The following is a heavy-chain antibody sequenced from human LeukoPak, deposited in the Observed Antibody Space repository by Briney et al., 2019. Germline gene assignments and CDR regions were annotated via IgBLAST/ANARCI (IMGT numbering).Heavy chain of an antibody. CDR3: ARHISVSYDAFDL. J-gene: IGHJ3*01. CDR2: VFYSGGT. D-gene: IGHD6-19*01. Sequence: PSETLSLTCTVSGGSISSGSYYWSWIRQPPGKGLEWIGYVFYSGGTLYNPSLESRVTMSVGTSKTQFSLELTSVTAADTAVYYCARHISVSYDAFDLWGRGTMVIVSS. CDR1: GGSISSGSYY. V-gene: IGHV4-61*01.